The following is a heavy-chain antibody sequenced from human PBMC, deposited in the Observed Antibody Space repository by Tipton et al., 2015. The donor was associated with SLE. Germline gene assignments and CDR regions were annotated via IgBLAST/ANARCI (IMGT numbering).Heavy chain of an antibody. V-gene: IGHV4-59*01. CDR2: IYYSGST. CDR1: GGSISSYY. CDR3: ARKDSYYGMDV. J-gene: IGHJ6*02. Sequence: TLSLTCTVSGGSISSYYWSWIRQPPGNGLEWIGYIYYSGSTNYNPSLKSRVTISVDTSKNQFSLKLSSVTAADTAVYYCARKDSYYGMDVWGQGTTVTVSS.